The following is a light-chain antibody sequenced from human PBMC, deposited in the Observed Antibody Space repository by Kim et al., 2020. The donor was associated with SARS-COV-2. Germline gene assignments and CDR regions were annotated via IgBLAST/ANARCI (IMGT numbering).Light chain of an antibody. J-gene: IGKJ4*01. Sequence: EIVMTQSPATLSVSPGERATLSCMASRSVSSHLAWYQQKPGQGPRLLIYGASTRATGVPDRFSGSGSGTDFTLTISSLHSEDFAVYYGQHYVNWPLTFGGGTKVDIK. CDR3: QHYVNWPLT. V-gene: IGKV3-15*01. CDR1: RSVSSH. CDR2: GAS.